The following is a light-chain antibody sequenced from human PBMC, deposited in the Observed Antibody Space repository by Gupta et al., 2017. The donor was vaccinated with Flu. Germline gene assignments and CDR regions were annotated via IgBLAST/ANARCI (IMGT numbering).Light chain of an antibody. CDR3: CSYAGNKLI. Sequence: QSALDQPASVSGSPGQSITVSCTGTSNDIGNYPLVSWYQQHPDKAPKVIIYEDTKRPSGVSGRFSGSKSGNTASLTISGLQAEDEADYYCCSYAGNKLIFGGGTKLTVL. CDR2: EDT. CDR1: SNDIGNYPL. J-gene: IGLJ2*01. V-gene: IGLV2-23*01.